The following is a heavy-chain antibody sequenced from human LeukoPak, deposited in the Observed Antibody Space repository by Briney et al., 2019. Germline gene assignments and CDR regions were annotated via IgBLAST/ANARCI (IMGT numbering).Heavy chain of an antibody. J-gene: IGHJ4*02. CDR3: ARDPPPRGYSYGYGYEDY. V-gene: IGHV1-69*04. D-gene: IGHD5-18*01. CDR2: IIPILGIA. CDR1: GGTFSSYT. Sequence: SVKVSCKASGGTFSSYTISRVRQAPGQGLEWMGRIIPILGIANYAQKFQGRVTITADKSTSTAYMELSSLRSEDTAVYYCARDPPPRGYSYGYGYEDYWGQGTLVTVSS.